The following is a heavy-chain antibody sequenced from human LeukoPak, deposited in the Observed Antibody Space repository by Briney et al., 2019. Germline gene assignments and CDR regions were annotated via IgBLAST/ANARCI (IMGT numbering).Heavy chain of an antibody. D-gene: IGHD6-13*01. Sequence: PSETLSLTCAVYGGSFSGYYWSWIRQPPGKGLEWIGYIYYSGSTNYNPSLKSRVTISVDTSKNQFSLKLSSVTAADTAVYYCARDRQQLGYYDYWGQGTLVTVSS. V-gene: IGHV4-59*01. CDR3: ARDRQQLGYYDY. CDR2: IYYSGST. J-gene: IGHJ4*02. CDR1: GGSFSGYY.